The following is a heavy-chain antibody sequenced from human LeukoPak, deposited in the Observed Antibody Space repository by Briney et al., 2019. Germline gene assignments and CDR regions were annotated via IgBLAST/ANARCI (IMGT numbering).Heavy chain of an antibody. J-gene: IGHJ4*02. CDR3: ARAGQGYYYDTSAYYYDY. V-gene: IGHV1-18*01. D-gene: IGHD3-22*01. CDR1: GYTFTNFG. Sequence: ASVKVSCKTSGYTFTNFGISWVRQAPGQGLEWMGWISAYNGNPTYAQKLQARVTVTTDTSTSTAYMELRSLTSDDTAVYFCARAGQGYYYDTSAYYYDYWGQGTLVTVSS. CDR2: ISAYNGNP.